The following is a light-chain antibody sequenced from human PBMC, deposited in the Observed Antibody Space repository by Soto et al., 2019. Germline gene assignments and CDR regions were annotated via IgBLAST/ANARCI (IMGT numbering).Light chain of an antibody. J-gene: IGKJ1*01. V-gene: IGKV3-15*01. Sequence: EIVMTQSPATLSVSPGERATLSCRASQSVSFNLAWYQHKPGQAPSLLIYGASTRATGIPARFSGTGSGTEFTLTISSLQSEDFAVYYCQQYKNWPQTFGQGTKVDFK. CDR2: GAS. CDR1: QSVSFN. CDR3: QQYKNWPQT.